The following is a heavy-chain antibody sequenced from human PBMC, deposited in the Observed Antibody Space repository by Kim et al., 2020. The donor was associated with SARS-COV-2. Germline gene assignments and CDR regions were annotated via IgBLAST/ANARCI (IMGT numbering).Heavy chain of an antibody. CDR2: ISYDGSNK. CDR1: GFTFSSYG. V-gene: IGHV3-30*18. D-gene: IGHD6-19*01. Sequence: GGSLRLSCAASGFTFSSYGMHWVRQAPGKGLEWVAVISYDGSNKYYADSVKGRFTISRDNSKNTLYLQMNSLRAEDTAVYYCAKDRVKSGWAYYYYYYG. J-gene: IGHJ6*01. CDR3: AKDRVKSGWAYYYYYYG.